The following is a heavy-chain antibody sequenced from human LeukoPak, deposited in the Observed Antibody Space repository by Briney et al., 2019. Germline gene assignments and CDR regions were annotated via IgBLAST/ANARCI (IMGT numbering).Heavy chain of an antibody. V-gene: IGHV1-69*05. CDR2: IIPIFGTA. J-gene: IGHJ4*02. CDR3: ARGDAEWLVPDY. D-gene: IGHD6-19*01. CDR1: GGTFSSYA. Sequence: ASVKVSCKASGGTFSSYAINWVRQAPGQGLEWMGGIIPIFGTANYAQKFQGRVTITTDESTSTAYMELSSLRSEDTAVYYCARGDAEWLVPDYWGQGTLVTVSS.